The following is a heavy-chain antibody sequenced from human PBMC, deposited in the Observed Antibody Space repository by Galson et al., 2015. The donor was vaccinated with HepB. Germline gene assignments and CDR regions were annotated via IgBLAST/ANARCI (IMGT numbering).Heavy chain of an antibody. J-gene: IGHJ4*02. CDR3: ASIFYSSSSPPYY. D-gene: IGHD6-6*01. CDR1: GGTFSSYA. V-gene: IGHV1-69*01. Sequence: SCKASGGTFSSYAISWVRQAPGQGLEWMGGIIPIFGTADYAQKFQGRVTITADESTSTAYMELSSLRSEDTAVYYCASIFYSSSSPPYYWGQGTLVTVSS. CDR2: IIPIFGTA.